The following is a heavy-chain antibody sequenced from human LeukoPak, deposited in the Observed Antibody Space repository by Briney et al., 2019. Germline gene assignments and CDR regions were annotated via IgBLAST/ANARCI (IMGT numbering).Heavy chain of an antibody. CDR1: GGSFSGYY. D-gene: IGHD3-3*02. Sequence: PSETLSLTCAVYGGSFSGYYWGWIRQPPGKGLEWIGSIYHSGSTYYNPSLKSRVTISVDTSKNQFSLKLSSVTAADTAVYYCARHPAAFLEWLPYSNWFDPWGQGTLVTVSS. J-gene: IGHJ5*02. CDR3: ARHPAAFLEWLPYSNWFDP. CDR2: IYHSGST. V-gene: IGHV4-38-2*01.